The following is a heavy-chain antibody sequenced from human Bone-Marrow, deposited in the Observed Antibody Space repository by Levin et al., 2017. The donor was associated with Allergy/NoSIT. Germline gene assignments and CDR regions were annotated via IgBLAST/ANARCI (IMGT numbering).Heavy chain of an antibody. D-gene: IGHD3-10*02. CDR1: GFTFSSYW. CDR3: VRGSRFGENF. V-gene: IGHV3-74*01. J-gene: IGHJ4*02. Sequence: GGSLRLSCAASGFTFSSYWMHWVRQVPGEGLVWVSRIDTDGTATSYADSVKGRFTISRDNTKNTLSLQMNSLRADDTAVYYCVRGSRFGENFWGQGTLVTVSS. CDR2: IDTDGTAT.